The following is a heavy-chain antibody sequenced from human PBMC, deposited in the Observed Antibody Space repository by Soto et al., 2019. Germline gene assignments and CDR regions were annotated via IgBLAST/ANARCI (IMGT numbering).Heavy chain of an antibody. J-gene: IGHJ6*03. Sequence: QVQLVQSGAEVKKPGASVKVSCKASGYTFTSYYMHWVRQAPGQGLEWMGIINPSGGSTSYAQKFQGRVTMTRDTSTSTVYMELSSLRSEDTAVYYCARDRLNSAFTMVRGDKMYYYMDVWGKGTTVTVSS. CDR2: INPSGGST. V-gene: IGHV1-46*03. D-gene: IGHD3-10*01. CDR3: ARDRLNSAFTMVRGDKMYYYMDV. CDR1: GYTFTSYY.